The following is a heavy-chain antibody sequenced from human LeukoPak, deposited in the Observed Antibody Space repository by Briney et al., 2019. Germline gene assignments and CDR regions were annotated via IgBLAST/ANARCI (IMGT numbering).Heavy chain of an antibody. CDR1: GGSISSGDNY. D-gene: IGHD5-24*01. Sequence: SETLSLTCTVSGGSISSGDNYWSWIRQAPGKGLEWIGNIYYSGSTYHNPSLKSRLTILVDTSKNQFFLRLNSVTAADTAVYYCARGGRHGRSDFEFWGQGNLVTVSS. CDR2: IYYSGST. CDR3: ARGGRHGRSDFEF. V-gene: IGHV4-30-4*01. J-gene: IGHJ4*02.